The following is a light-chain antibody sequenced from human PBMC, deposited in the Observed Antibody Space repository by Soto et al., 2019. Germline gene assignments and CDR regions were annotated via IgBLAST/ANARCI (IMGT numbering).Light chain of an antibody. J-gene: IGKJ1*01. V-gene: IGKV3-20*01. CDR3: QHYGYPQWT. Sequence: EIVLTQSPDTLSLSPGERATLSCRASQSGSSSYLAWYQQRPGQPPRLLIYGVFTRADDIPDRFSGSGSGTDFTLTISCLQPEDFAVYYCQHYGYPQWTFGQGTKVEI. CDR2: GVF. CDR1: QSGSSSY.